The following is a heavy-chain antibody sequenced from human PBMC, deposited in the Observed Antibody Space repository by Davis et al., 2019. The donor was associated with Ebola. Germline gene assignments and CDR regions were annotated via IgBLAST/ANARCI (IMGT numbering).Heavy chain of an antibody. Sequence: SETLSLTCAVYGWSFSGYYWSWIRQPPGTGLEWIGEINHSGSTNYNPSLKSRVTISVEPSKNTFSLKLSSGTAADTAVYYCARGRRGGWGEYYYYYGMDVWGQGTTVTVSS. J-gene: IGHJ6*02. CDR3: ARGRRGGWGEYYYYYGMDV. CDR1: GWSFSGYY. V-gene: IGHV4-34*01. D-gene: IGHD1-26*01. CDR2: INHSGST.